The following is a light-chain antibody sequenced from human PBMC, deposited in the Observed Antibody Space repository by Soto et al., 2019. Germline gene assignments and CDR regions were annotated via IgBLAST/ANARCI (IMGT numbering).Light chain of an antibody. V-gene: IGKV3-20*01. CDR3: QQYET. CDR1: QSVSSSY. J-gene: IGKJ4*01. CDR2: GAS. Sequence: EIVLTQSPGTLSLSPGERATLSCRASQSVSSSYLAWYQHKPGQAPRLLIYGASSRATGIPDRFSGSGSGTDFTLTISRLEPEDFAVYYCQQYETFGGGTKVDIK.